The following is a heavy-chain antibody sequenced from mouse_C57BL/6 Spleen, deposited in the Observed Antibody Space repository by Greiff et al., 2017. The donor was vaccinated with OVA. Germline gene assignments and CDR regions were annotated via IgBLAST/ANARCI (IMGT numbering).Heavy chain of an antibody. V-gene: IGHV1-50*01. Sequence: QVHVKQPGAELVKPGASVKLSCKASGYTFTSYWMQWVKQRPGQGLEWIGEIDPSDSYTNYNQKFKGKATLTVDTSSSTAYMQLSSLTSEDSAVYYCARGKNLRAMDYWGQGTSVTVSS. CDR2: IDPSDSYT. J-gene: IGHJ4*01. CDR1: GYTFTSYW. CDR3: ARGKNLRAMDY. D-gene: IGHD1-1*01.